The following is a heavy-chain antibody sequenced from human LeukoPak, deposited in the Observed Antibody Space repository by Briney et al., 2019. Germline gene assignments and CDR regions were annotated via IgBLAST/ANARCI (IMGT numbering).Heavy chain of an antibody. D-gene: IGHD3-9*01. V-gene: IGHV3-48*01. CDR3: ARDNAEGDYDISTRVDPWYYFDY. CDR1: GFTFSSYS. Sequence: GGSLRLSCAASGFTFSSYSMNWVRQAPGKGLEWVSYISSSSSTIYYADSVKGRFTISRDNAKNSLYLQMNSLRAEDTAVYYCARDNAEGDYDISTRVDPWYYFDYWGQGTLVTVSS. CDR2: ISSSSSTI. J-gene: IGHJ4*02.